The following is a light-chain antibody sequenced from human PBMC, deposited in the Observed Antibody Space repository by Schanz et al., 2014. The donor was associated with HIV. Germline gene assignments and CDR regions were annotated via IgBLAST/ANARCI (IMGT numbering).Light chain of an antibody. CDR1: SSDVGGYNH. V-gene: IGLV2-8*01. CDR3: SSYTTSNTLV. CDR2: EVI. J-gene: IGLJ1*01. Sequence: QSALTQPPSASGSPGQSVTISCTGTSSDVGGYNHVSWYQQHPGKAPKLMIYEVIKRPSGVPDRFSGSKSGSTASLTISGLQAEDEADYHCSSYTTSNTLVFGTGTKLTVL.